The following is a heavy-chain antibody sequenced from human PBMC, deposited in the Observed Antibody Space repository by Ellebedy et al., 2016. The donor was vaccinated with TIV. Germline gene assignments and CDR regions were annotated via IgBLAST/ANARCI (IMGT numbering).Heavy chain of an antibody. Sequence: GEFLKISCAVSGFTFSDHYMDWVRLAPGKGPEWVGRSRNKAKSYTTDYAASVKGRFTISRDDSKNTAYLQMNSLKTEDTAVYYCVHIVVVTATGYWGQGTLVTVSS. D-gene: IGHD2-21*02. CDR2: SRNKAKSYTT. CDR1: GFTFSDHY. V-gene: IGHV3-72*01. J-gene: IGHJ4*02. CDR3: VHIVVVTATGY.